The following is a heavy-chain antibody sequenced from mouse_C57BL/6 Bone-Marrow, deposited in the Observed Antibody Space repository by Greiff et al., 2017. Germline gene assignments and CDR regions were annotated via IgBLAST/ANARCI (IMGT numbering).Heavy chain of an antibody. V-gene: IGHV1-85*01. CDR3: ARDYDSSYWYFDV. CDR2: IYPRDGST. D-gene: IGHD1-1*01. J-gene: IGHJ1*03. CDR1: GYNFTSYD. Sequence: VQLVESGPELVKPGASVKLSCKASGYNFTSYDINWVKQRPGQGLEWIGWIYPRDGSTKYNEKFKGKATLTVDTSSSTAYMELHSLTSEDAAVYCCARDYDSSYWYFDVWGTGTTVTVSS.